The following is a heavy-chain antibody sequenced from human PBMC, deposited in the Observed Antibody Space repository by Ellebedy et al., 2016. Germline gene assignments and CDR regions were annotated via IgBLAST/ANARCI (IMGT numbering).Heavy chain of an antibody. D-gene: IGHD2-15*01. Sequence: SGPTLVKPTQTLTLTCTFSGFSLSTSGMCVSWIRQPPGKALEWLARIDWDDDKYYSTSLKTRLTISKDTSKNQVVLTMTNMDPVDTATYYCAHRYCSGGSCYFVYWGQGTLVTVSS. J-gene: IGHJ4*02. CDR3: AHRYCSGGSCYFVY. CDR1: GFSLSTSGMC. V-gene: IGHV2-70*12. CDR2: IDWDDDK.